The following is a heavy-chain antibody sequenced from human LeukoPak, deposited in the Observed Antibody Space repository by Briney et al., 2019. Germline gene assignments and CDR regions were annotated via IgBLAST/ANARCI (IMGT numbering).Heavy chain of an antibody. Sequence: GGTLRLSCAASGFTFSSYEMNWVRQAPGKGLEWVSYISSSGSTIYYADSVKGRFTISRDNAKNSLYLQMNSLRAEGTAVYYCARGMTPYGMVLWAQGTTVTV. CDR3: ARGMTPYGMVL. J-gene: IGHJ6*02. D-gene: IGHD2-15*01. CDR1: GFTFSSYE. V-gene: IGHV3-48*03. CDR2: ISSSGSTI.